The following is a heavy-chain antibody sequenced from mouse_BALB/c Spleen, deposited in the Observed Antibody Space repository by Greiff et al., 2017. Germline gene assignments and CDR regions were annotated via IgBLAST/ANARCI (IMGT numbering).Heavy chain of an antibody. CDR2: INSNGGST. CDR3: ARGNWDYFDD. Sequence: EVQLVESGGGLVQPGGSLKLSCAASGFTFSSYGMSWVRQTPDKRLELVATINSNGGSTYYPDSVKGRFTISRDNAKNTLYLQMSSLKSEDTAMYDCARGNWDYFDDWGQGTTLTVSA. D-gene: IGHD4-1*01. V-gene: IGHV5-6-3*01. CDR1: GFTFSSYG. J-gene: IGHJ2*01.